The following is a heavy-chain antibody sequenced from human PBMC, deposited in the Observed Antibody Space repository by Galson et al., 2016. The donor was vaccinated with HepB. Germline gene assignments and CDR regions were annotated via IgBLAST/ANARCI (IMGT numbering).Heavy chain of an antibody. V-gene: IGHV3-23*01. CDR1: GFTFRSHA. CDR3: ARDPASFYYDSRFHPHDY. Sequence: SLRLSCAASGFTFRSHAMSWVRQAPGRGLEWVSSIPAGSTSTFYADSVKGRFTMSRDNSKKTLYLQMNSLRAEDTAIYYCARDPASFYYDSRFHPHDYWGQGTLVTVSS. CDR2: IPAGSTST. J-gene: IGHJ4*02. D-gene: IGHD3-22*01.